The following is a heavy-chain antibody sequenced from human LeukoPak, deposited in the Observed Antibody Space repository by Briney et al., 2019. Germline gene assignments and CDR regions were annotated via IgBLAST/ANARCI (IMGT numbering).Heavy chain of an antibody. CDR2: VNPNSGNT. CDR3: ARGFSWELRAGTWFDP. CDR1: GYTLTSYD. Sequence: ASVKVSCKASGYTLTSYDINWVRQATGQGLEWMGWVNPNSGNTGYAQKFQGRVTITRNTSISTAYMELSSLRSEDTAVYYCARGFSWELRAGTWFDPWGQGTLVTVSS. D-gene: IGHD1-26*01. V-gene: IGHV1-8*03. J-gene: IGHJ5*02.